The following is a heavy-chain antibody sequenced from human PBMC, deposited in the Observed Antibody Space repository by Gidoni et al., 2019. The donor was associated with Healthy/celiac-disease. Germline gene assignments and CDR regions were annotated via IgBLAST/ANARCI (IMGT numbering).Heavy chain of an antibody. CDR3: ARAYCGGDCSWGYFDY. J-gene: IGHJ4*02. CDR2: GSSSSSTI. Sequence: YGSSSSSTIYYADSVKGRFTISRDNAKNSLYLQMNSLRDEDTAVYYCARAYCGGDCSWGYFDYWGQGTLVTVSS. D-gene: IGHD2-21*02. V-gene: IGHV3-48*02.